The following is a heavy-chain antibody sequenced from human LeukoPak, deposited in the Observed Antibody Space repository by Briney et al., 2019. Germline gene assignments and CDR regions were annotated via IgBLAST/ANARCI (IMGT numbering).Heavy chain of an antibody. D-gene: IGHD6-13*01. Sequence: GGSLRLSCAASGFTFSGYWMSWVRQAPGKGLEWVANIKQDGSEKYYVDSVKGRFTISRDNAKNSLYLQMNSLRAEDTAVYYCARNSPSSSWFRFDLWGRGTLVTVSS. V-gene: IGHV3-7*01. J-gene: IGHJ2*01. CDR2: IKQDGSEK. CDR1: GFTFSGYW. CDR3: ARNSPSSSWFRFDL.